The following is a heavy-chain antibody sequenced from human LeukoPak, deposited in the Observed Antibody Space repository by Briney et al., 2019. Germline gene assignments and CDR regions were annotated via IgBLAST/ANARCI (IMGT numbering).Heavy chain of an antibody. Sequence: SETLPLTCTVSGDSMTNYYWTWIRQPPGKGLEWIGHIFYSGSTNYNPSLNSRVTISVDTSKKQFSLKLSSVTAADTAVYYCARGQYFYDTTGYYYWGQGTLVTVSS. CDR2: IFYSGST. D-gene: IGHD3-22*01. CDR1: GDSMTNYY. J-gene: IGHJ4*02. CDR3: ARGQYFYDTTGYYY. V-gene: IGHV4-59*01.